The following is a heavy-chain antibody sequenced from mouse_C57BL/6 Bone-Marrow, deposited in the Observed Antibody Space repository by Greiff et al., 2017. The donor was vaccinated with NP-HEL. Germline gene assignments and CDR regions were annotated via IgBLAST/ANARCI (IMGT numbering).Heavy chain of an antibody. CDR1: GYTFTEYT. CDR3: ARHEVNGDALDY. CDR2: FYPGSGSI. Sequence: QVHVKQSGAELVKPGASVKLSCKASGYTFTEYTIHWVKQRSGQGLEWIGWFYPGSGSIKYNEKFKDKATLTADKSSSTVYMELSRLTSEDSAVYFCARHEVNGDALDYWGQGTTLTVSS. V-gene: IGHV1-62-2*01. D-gene: IGHD4-1*01. J-gene: IGHJ2*01.